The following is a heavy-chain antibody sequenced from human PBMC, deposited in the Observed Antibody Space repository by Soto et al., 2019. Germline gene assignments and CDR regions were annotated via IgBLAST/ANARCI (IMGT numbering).Heavy chain of an antibody. CDR3: ARTYSIVVVPAGFDP. CDR2: IYHSGST. Sequence: ASETLSLTCAVSGGSISSSNWWSWVRQPPGKGLEWIGEIYHSGSTNYNPSLKSRVTISVDKSKNQFSLKLSSVTAADTAVYYCARTYSIVVVPAGFDPWGQGTLVTVSS. J-gene: IGHJ5*02. V-gene: IGHV4-4*02. D-gene: IGHD2-2*01. CDR1: GGSISSSNW.